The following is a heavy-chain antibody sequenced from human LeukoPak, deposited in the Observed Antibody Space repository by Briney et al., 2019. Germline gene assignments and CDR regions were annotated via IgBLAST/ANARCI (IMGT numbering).Heavy chain of an antibody. Sequence: SETLSLTCTVSGGSISSYYWSWIRQPPGKGLEWIGYIYYSGSTNYNPSLKSRVTISVDTSKNQFFLRLNSVTAADTAVYYCAREGDYENWLDPWGQGTLVTVSS. CDR1: GGSISSYY. J-gene: IGHJ5*02. CDR2: IYYSGST. CDR3: AREGDYENWLDP. V-gene: IGHV4-59*01. D-gene: IGHD4-17*01.